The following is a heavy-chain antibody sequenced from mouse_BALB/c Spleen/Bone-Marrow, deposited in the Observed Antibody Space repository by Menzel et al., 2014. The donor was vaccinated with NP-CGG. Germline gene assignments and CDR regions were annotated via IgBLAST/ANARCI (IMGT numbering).Heavy chain of an antibody. CDR2: ISYSGST. J-gene: IGHJ3*01. V-gene: IGHV3-2*02. CDR1: GYSITRDYA. CDR3: ARSSSYDYDVGFAY. D-gene: IGHD2-4*01. Sequence: VQLQQSGPGLVKPPQSLSLTCIVTGYSITRDYACNWIRQFPGNKLEWMGYISYSGSTTYNPSLESRISITRDTSKNQFFLQLNAVTTEDTATYYCARSSSYDYDVGFAYWGQGTLVTVSA.